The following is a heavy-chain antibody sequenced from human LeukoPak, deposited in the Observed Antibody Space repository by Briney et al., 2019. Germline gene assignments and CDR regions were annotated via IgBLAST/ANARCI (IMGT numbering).Heavy chain of an antibody. Sequence: SETLSLTCTVSGVSISSSNSYWGWIRQPPGKGLEWIGSIYYSGNTYYNASLKSQVSISIDTSKNQFSLKLTSVTAADTAVYYCARVGIGSVVDYWGQGTLVTVSS. CDR3: ARVGIGSVVDY. D-gene: IGHD3-16*01. V-gene: IGHV4-39*01. J-gene: IGHJ4*02. CDR1: GVSISSSNSY. CDR2: IYYSGNT.